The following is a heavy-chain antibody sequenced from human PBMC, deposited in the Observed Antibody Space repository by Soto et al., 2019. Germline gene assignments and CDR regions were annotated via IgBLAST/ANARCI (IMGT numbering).Heavy chain of an antibody. CDR2: INAGNGNT. J-gene: IGHJ6*03. D-gene: IGHD1-1*01. Sequence: SVKVSCKASVYTFTNYAMHCVRQAPAQRLEWMGWINAGNGNTKYSHTFQGRVTITRDTSASTAYMELSSLRSEDTAVYYCASGQSFWNDGAYMDFWGQGTPVTVSS. V-gene: IGHV1-3*01. CDR1: VYTFTNYA. CDR3: ASGQSFWNDGAYMDF.